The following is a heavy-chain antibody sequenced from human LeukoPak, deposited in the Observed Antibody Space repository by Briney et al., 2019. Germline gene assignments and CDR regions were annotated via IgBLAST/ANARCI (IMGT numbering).Heavy chain of an antibody. D-gene: IGHD6-6*01. CDR2: ISSSSSYI. CDR3: ARTVHSSSHPLDY. CDR1: GFTFSSYS. Sequence: GGSLRLSCAASGFTFSSYSMNWVRQAPGKGLEWVSSISSSSSYIYYADSVKGRFTISRDNSKNTLYLQMNSLRAEDTAVYYCARTVHSSSHPLDYWGQGTLVTVSS. J-gene: IGHJ4*02. V-gene: IGHV3-21*04.